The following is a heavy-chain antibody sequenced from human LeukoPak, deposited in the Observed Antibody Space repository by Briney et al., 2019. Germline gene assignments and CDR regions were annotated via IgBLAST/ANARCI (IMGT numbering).Heavy chain of an antibody. D-gene: IGHD6-13*01. CDR3: ARGGSAAAGDYFDY. CDR2: IYSGGST. Sequence: GGSLRLSCAASGFTVSSNYMSWVRQAPGKGLEWVSVIYSGGSTYYADSVKGRFTISRDNSKNTLYLQMNSLRAEDTAVYYCARGGSAAAGDYFDYWGQGTLVTVSS. V-gene: IGHV3-53*01. CDR1: GFTVSSNY. J-gene: IGHJ4*02.